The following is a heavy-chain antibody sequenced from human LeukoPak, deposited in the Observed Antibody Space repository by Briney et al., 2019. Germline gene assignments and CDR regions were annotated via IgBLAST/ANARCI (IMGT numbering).Heavy chain of an antibody. V-gene: IGHV4-59*01. CDR1: GGSISSNY. Sequence: PSETLSLTCTVSGGSISSNYWSWVRQPPGKGLEWIGYIYHSGITNYNPSLKSRATMLVDTSKNQFSLKLSSVTAADTAVYYCARHRDYYDTWGHGTLVTVSS. CDR2: IYHSGIT. CDR3: ARHRDYYDT. D-gene: IGHD3-22*01. J-gene: IGHJ4*01.